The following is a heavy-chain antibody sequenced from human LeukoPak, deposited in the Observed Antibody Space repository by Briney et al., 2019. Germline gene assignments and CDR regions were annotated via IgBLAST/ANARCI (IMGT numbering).Heavy chain of an antibody. J-gene: IGHJ4*02. D-gene: IGHD2-2*01. V-gene: IGHV3-23*01. CDR3: AKGVGGYCSSTDCRAYDN. CDR2: ISGSGDGT. Sequence: GGPLRLSCAASGFIFSSYAMNWGRQAPGKRLEWVSAISGSGDGTYYADSVKGRFTVSRDNSKNTLYLQMNNLRAEDSAVYYCAKGVGGYCSSTDCRAYDNWSQGTLVTVSS. CDR1: GFIFSSYA.